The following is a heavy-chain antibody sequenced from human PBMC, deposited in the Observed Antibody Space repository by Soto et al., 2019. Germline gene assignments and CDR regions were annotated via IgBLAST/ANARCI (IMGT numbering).Heavy chain of an antibody. D-gene: IGHD1-1*01. CDR2: ISSSGITT. V-gene: IGHV3-48*03. CDR3: ARYGTRADW. CDR1: GFNFRNFE. J-gene: IGHJ4*02. Sequence: GSLRLSCEASGFNFRNFEMHWVRKAPGRGLEWISYISSSGITTYYADFAEGRFTISRDNGKESLYLHLNSLRADDTAVYYCARYGTRADWWGLGTQVTVSS.